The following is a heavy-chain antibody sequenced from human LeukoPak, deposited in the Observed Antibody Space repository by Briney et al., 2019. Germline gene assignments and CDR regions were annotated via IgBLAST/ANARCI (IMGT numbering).Heavy chain of an antibody. CDR1: GFSVSTNY. D-gene: IGHD3-10*01. CDR2: IYAGGGT. V-gene: IGHV3-66*01. J-gene: IGHJ4*02. Sequence: PGGSLRLSCSASGFSVSTNYISWVRRAPGKGLEWVSMIYAGGGTYYADSVKGRFTISRDNSKTTVDLQMNSLRAEDPAVYYCARDRGTLVRGVTDFDYWGQGTLVTVSS. CDR3: ARDRGTLVRGVTDFDY.